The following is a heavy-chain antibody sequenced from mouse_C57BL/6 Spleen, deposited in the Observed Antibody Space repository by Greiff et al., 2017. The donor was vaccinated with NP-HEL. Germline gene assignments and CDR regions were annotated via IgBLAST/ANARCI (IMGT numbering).Heavy chain of an antibody. Sequence: QVQLQQSGAELVRPGTSVKMSCKASGYTFTNYWIGWAKQRPGHGLEWIGDIYPGGGYTNYNEKFKGKATLTADKSSSTAYMQFSSLTSEDSAIYYCARGERDWGYAMDYWGQGTSVTVSS. CDR1: GYTFTNYW. J-gene: IGHJ4*01. CDR2: IYPGGGYT. CDR3: ARGERDWGYAMDY. D-gene: IGHD4-1*01. V-gene: IGHV1-63*01.